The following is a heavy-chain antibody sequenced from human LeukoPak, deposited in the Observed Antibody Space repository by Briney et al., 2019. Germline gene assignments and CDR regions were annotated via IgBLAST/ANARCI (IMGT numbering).Heavy chain of an antibody. CDR3: ARDLLPHTIFGVDLPYYFDY. Sequence: SETLSLTCTVSGGSISSSSYYWGWIRQPPGKGLEWIGSIYYSGSTYYNPSLKSRVTISVDTSKNQFSLKLSSVTAADTAVYYCARDLLPHTIFGVDLPYYFDYWGQGTLVTVSS. CDR2: IYYSGST. J-gene: IGHJ4*02. D-gene: IGHD3-3*01. V-gene: IGHV4-39*07. CDR1: GGSISSSSYY.